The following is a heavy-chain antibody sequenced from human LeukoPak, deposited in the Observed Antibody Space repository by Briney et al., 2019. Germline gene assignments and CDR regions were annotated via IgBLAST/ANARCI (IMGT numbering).Heavy chain of an antibody. CDR2: IYYSGST. J-gene: IGHJ6*02. V-gene: IGHV4-59*12. CDR3: GRADHRDYTFYHYYGMDV. Sequence: SETLSLTCTVSGGSISSYYWSWIRQPPGKGLEWIGYIYYSGSTNYNPSLKSRVTISVDTSKNQFSLKLTSMTAADTAVYYCGRADHRDYTFYHYYGMDVWGQGTTVTVSS. D-gene: IGHD4-17*01. CDR1: GGSISSYY.